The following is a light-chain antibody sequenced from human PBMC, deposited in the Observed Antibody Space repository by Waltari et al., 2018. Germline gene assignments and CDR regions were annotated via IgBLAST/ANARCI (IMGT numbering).Light chain of an antibody. CDR2: SNN. J-gene: IGLJ2*01. Sequence: QSVLTQPPPASGTPGQRVTISCSASSYNIGRNTVNWYQQLPGTAPKPLIYSNNQRPSGVPDRFSGSKSGTSASLAISGLQSEDEADYYCAAWDDSLNGHVVFGGGTKLTVL. CDR3: AAWDDSLNGHVV. CDR1: SYNIGRNT. V-gene: IGLV1-44*01.